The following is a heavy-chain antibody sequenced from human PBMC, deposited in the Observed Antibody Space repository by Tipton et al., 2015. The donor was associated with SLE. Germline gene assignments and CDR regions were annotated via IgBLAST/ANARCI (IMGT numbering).Heavy chain of an antibody. J-gene: IGHJ6*02. Sequence: TLSLTCTVSGGSISRGSYYWSWIRQPAGKGLEWIGRIYTSGSTNYNPFLNSRVTISVDTSKNQFSLKLRSVSAADTAVYYCARDKSSYYGMDVWGQGTTVTVSS. D-gene: IGHD3-16*02. V-gene: IGHV4-61*02. CDR3: ARDKSSYYGMDV. CDR2: IYTSGST. CDR1: GGSISRGSYY.